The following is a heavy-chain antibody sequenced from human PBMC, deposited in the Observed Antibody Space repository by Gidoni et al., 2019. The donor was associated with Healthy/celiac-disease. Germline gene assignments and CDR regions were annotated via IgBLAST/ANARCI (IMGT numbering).Heavy chain of an antibody. V-gene: IGHV4-34*01. J-gene: IGHJ4*02. CDR1: GGSFSGYY. CDR3: ARGDSRDIVVVPAAMDFDY. D-gene: IGHD2-2*01. Sequence: QVQLQQWGAGLLKPSETLSLTGADDGGSFSGYYWSWIRQPPGKGLEWIGEINHSGSTNYNPSLKCRVTISVDTSKNQFSLKLSSVTAADTAVYYCARGDSRDIVVVPAAMDFDYWGQGTLVTVSS. CDR2: INHSGST.